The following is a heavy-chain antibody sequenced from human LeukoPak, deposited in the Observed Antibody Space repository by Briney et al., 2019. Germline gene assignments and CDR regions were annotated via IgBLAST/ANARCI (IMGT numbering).Heavy chain of an antibody. CDR3: ARRVGRYFGERAYYYNYMDV. Sequence: SETLSLTCTVSDGSISSSNYYWAWVRQPPGKGLEWIANIFYTGNTYYNPSLKSRVTISIDTSKNQFSLRLNSVTATDTAVYYCARRVGRYFGERAYYYNYMDVWAKGTTVTISS. V-gene: IGHV4-39*01. CDR1: DGSISSSNYY. J-gene: IGHJ6*03. CDR2: IFYTGNT. D-gene: IGHD3-10*01.